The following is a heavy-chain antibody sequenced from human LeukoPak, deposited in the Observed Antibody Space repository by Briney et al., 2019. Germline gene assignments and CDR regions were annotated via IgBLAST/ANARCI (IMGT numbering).Heavy chain of an antibody. CDR3: ARITVTHYFDY. V-gene: IGHV3-66*01. D-gene: IGHD4-17*01. CDR2: IYSGGST. J-gene: IGHJ4*02. Sequence: GGSLRLSCAASGFTVSNNYMTWVRQALGKGLDWVSIIYSGGSTYYADSVKGRFTISRDNSKNTLYLQMNSLRAEDTAVYYCARITVTHYFDYWGQGTLVTVSS. CDR1: GFTVSNNY.